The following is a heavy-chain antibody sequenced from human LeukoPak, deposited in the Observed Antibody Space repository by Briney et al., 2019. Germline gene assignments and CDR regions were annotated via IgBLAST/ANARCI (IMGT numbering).Heavy chain of an antibody. V-gene: IGHV3-20*01. J-gene: IGHJ4*02. CDR3: ARDRSYGSFDY. D-gene: IGHD5-18*01. CDR1: GFTVSSDY. CDR2: INWNGGST. Sequence: GGSLRLSCAASGFTVSSDYMSWVRQAPGKGLEWVSGINWNGGSTFYADSVKGRFTISRDNARNALYLQMNSLTAEDTALYHCARDRSYGSFDYWGQGTLVTVSS.